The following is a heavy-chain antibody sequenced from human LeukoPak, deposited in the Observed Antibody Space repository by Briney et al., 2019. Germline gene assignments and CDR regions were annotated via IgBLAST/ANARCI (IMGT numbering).Heavy chain of an antibody. V-gene: IGHV1-18*01. CDR1: GYTFTSYG. CDR3: ARVDYSSGCLYNCFDP. Sequence: GASVKVSCKASGYTFTSYGISWVRRAPGQGLEWMGWISAYNGNTNYAQKLQGRVTMTTDTSTSTAYMELRSLRSDDTAVYYCARVDYSSGCLYNCFDPWGQGTLVTVSS. J-gene: IGHJ5*02. CDR2: ISAYNGNT. D-gene: IGHD6-19*01.